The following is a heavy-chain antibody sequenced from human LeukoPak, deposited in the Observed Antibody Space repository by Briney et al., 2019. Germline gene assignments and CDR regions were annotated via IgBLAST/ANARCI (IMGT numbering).Heavy chain of an antibody. CDR2: IYPGDSDT. J-gene: IGHJ6*02. CDR3: ARYSGSYFSYYYYGMDV. V-gene: IGHV5-51*01. D-gene: IGHD1-26*01. Sequence: PGESLKISCKGSGYSFTSYWIGWVRQMPGKGLEWMGIIYPGDSDTRYSPSFQGQVTISADKSISTAYLQWSSLKASDTAMYYCARYSGSYFSYYYYGMDVWGQGATVTVSS. CDR1: GYSFTSYW.